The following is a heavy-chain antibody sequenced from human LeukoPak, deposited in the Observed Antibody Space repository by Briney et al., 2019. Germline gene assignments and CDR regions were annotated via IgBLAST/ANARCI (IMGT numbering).Heavy chain of an antibody. Sequence: GGSLRLSCTASGFIFSSYSMNWVRHAPGKGLEWVSSISTSNTYIWYADSVKGRFTISRDNAKNSLYLQMNSLRAEDTAVYYCARGGVTVTTARDWGQGTLVTVSS. CDR3: ARGGVTVTTARD. V-gene: IGHV3-21*01. CDR2: ISTSNTYI. CDR1: GFIFSSYS. D-gene: IGHD4-17*01. J-gene: IGHJ4*02.